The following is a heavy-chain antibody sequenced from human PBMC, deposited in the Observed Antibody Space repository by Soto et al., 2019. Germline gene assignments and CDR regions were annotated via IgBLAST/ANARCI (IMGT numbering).Heavy chain of an antibody. J-gene: IGHJ6*03. D-gene: IGHD6-6*01. CDR1: GYTFTNYG. Sequence: QVQLLQSGAEVKKPGASVKVSCKASGYTFTNYGITWVRQAPGQGLEWMGWISAYNGDTHYTQRLKGRDTMTTDTSTSTAYMELRGLRSDNTAVYYCERGRQLVGYFYYYMDVWGKGTTVTVSS. CDR3: ERGRQLVGYFYYYMDV. CDR2: ISAYNGDT. V-gene: IGHV1-18*01.